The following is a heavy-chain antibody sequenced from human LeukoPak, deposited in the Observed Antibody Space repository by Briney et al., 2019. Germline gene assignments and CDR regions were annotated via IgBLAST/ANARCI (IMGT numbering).Heavy chain of an antibody. Sequence: SVTVSCKVSGGTFSSYAISWVRQPPGQGLEWMGGIIPIFGTANYAQKFQGRVTITEDESTSTACMELSSLRSEDTAVYYCARGKALWSGDWGQGTLVTVSS. J-gene: IGHJ4*02. CDR3: ARGKALWSGD. V-gene: IGHV1-69*13. D-gene: IGHD3-10*01. CDR1: GGTFSSYA. CDR2: IIPIFGTA.